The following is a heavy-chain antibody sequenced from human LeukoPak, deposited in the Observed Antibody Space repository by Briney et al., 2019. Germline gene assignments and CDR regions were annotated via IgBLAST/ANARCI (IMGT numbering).Heavy chain of an antibody. J-gene: IGHJ4*02. CDR1: GYTFTGYY. Sequence: GASVKVSCKASGYTFTGYYMHWVRQAPGQWLEWMGWINPNTGETNSAQKFQGRVTMTRDTTINTAYMELTRLTSDDTAVYYCASYPRYSSTPPFDYWGQGTLVTVSS. CDR2: INPNTGET. CDR3: ASYPRYSSTPPFDY. V-gene: IGHV1-2*02. D-gene: IGHD2-2*01.